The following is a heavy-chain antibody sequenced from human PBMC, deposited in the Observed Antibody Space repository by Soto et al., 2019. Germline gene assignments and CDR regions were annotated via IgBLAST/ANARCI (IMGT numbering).Heavy chain of an antibody. CDR3: ARGGLTTVTLDY. Sequence: VQLVQSGAEVKKPGSSLKVSCSISGGTITDYLISWLRQAPGQGLEWMGGIIPVSGTTYFAQKFQDRVTITADDSTKTAYMELSSLRSEETAVYYCARGGLTTVTLDYWGQGTLVTVSS. CDR1: GGTITDYL. V-gene: IGHV1-69*01. CDR2: IIPVSGTT. J-gene: IGHJ4*02. D-gene: IGHD4-17*01.